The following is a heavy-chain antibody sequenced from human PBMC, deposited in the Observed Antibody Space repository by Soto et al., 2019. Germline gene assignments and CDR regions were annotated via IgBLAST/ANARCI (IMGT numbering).Heavy chain of an antibody. Sequence: SETLSLTCTVSGGSISSSSYYWGWIRQPPGKGLEWIGSIYYSGSTYYNPSLKSRVTISVDTSKNQFSLKLSSVTAADTAVYYCARRPAVARTYYYYYYMDVWGKGTTVTVSS. V-gene: IGHV4-39*01. CDR1: GGSISSSSYY. D-gene: IGHD6-19*01. J-gene: IGHJ6*03. CDR3: ARRPAVARTYYYYYYMDV. CDR2: IYYSGST.